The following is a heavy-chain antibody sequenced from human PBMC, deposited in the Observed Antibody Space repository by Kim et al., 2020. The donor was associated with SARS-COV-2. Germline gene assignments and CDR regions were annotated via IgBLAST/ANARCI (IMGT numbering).Heavy chain of an antibody. Sequence: GGSLRLSCAASGFTFSSYSMNWVRQAPGKGLEWVSYISSSSSTIYYADSVKGRFTISRDNAKNSLYLQMNSLRDEDTAVYYCARDGGYKPYYDFWSGYSYYFDFLGQGTLVTVSS. D-gene: IGHD3-3*01. V-gene: IGHV3-48*02. CDR2: ISSSSSTI. CDR1: GFTFSSYS. CDR3: ARDGGYKPYYDFWSGYSYYFDF. J-gene: IGHJ4*02.